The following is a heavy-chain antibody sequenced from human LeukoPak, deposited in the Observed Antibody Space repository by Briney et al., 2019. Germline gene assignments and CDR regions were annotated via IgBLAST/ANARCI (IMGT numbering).Heavy chain of an antibody. CDR3: AKTIFGVVIPPYYFDY. V-gene: IGHV3-23*01. J-gene: IGHJ4*02. CDR1: GFTFSSYA. Sequence: GGSLRLSCAASGFTFSSYAMSWVRQAPGKGQEWVSAISGSGGSTYYADSVKGRFTISRDNSKNTLYLQMNSLRAEDTAVYYCAKTIFGVVIPPYYFDYWGQGTLVTVSS. CDR2: ISGSGGST. D-gene: IGHD3-3*01.